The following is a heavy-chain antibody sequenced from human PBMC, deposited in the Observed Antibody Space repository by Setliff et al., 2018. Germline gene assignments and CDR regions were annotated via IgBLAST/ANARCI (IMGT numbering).Heavy chain of an antibody. CDR2: ISRGGNTI. V-gene: IGHV3-11*04. CDR1: GLIVSSNY. CDR3: AKYRYYGSGTIINYFDY. Sequence: GGSLRLSCAASGLIVSSNYMSWIRQAPGKGLEWVSYISRGGNTIYYADSVKGRFTISRDNAKNSLYLQMNSLRAEDTAVYYCAKYRYYGSGTIINYFDYWGQGTLVTISS. J-gene: IGHJ4*02. D-gene: IGHD3-10*01.